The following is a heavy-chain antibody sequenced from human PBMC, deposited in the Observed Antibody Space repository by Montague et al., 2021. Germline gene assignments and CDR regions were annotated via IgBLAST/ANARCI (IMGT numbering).Heavy chain of an antibody. CDR1: GDSISSNNW. CDR2: IFHNGST. D-gene: IGHD3-22*01. CDR3: ARVAAWGYYDTSGPNWFDP. Sequence: SETLSLTCAVSGDSISSNNWWTWVRQPPGKGLEWIGEIFHNGSTTYSPSLKSRVTISMDKSKNQFSLKLTSVTAADTAVYYCARVAAWGYYDTSGPNWFDPGGQGTLVTVSS. J-gene: IGHJ5*02. V-gene: IGHV4-4*02.